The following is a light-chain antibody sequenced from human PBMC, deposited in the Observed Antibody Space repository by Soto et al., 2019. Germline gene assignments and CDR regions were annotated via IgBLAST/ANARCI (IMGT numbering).Light chain of an antibody. CDR1: QSVSSSY. Sequence: EIVLTQSPGTLSLSPGERATLSCRASQSVSSSYLAWYQQKPGQAPRLLIYGASNRATGIPDRFSGSGYGTDLTLTISRLEPEDFAVYYCQQYGSSPYTFGQGTKLEIK. J-gene: IGKJ2*01. CDR3: QQYGSSPYT. V-gene: IGKV3-20*01. CDR2: GAS.